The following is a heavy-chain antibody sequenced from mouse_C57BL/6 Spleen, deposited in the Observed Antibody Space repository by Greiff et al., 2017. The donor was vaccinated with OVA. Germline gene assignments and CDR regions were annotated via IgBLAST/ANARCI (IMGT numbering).Heavy chain of an antibody. Sequence: VKLQQPGAELVRPGSSVKLSCKASGYTFTSYWMDWVKQRPGQGLEWIGNIYPSDSETHYNQKFKDKATLTVDKSSSTAYMQLSSLTSEDSAVYYCARRDGYYERDYWGQGTTLTVSS. D-gene: IGHD2-3*01. J-gene: IGHJ2*01. CDR2: IYPSDSET. V-gene: IGHV1-61*01. CDR1: GYTFTSYW. CDR3: ARRDGYYERDY.